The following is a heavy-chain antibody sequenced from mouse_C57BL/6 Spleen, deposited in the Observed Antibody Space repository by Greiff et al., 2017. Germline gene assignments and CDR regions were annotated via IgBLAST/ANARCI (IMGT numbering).Heavy chain of an antibody. V-gene: IGHV1-15*01. CDR2: IDPETGGT. J-gene: IGHJ4*01. CDR1: GYTFTDYE. Sequence: VQLQQSGAELVRPGASVTLSCKASGYTFTDYEMHWVKQTPVHGLEWIGAIDPETGGTAYNQKFKGKAILTADKSSSTAYMELRSLTSEDSAVYYCTRGRGYAMAYWGQGTSVTVSS. CDR3: TRGRGYAMAY.